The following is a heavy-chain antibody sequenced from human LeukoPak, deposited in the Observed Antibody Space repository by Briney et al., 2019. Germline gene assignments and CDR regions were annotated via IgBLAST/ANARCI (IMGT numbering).Heavy chain of an antibody. CDR3: ARGSDFWSGYFAFDY. V-gene: IGHV3-7*01. Sequence: GGSLRLSCAASGFTFSSYWMSWVRQAPGKGLEWVANIKQDGSEKYYVDSVKGRFTISRDNAKNSLYLQMDSLRAEDTAVYYCARGSDFWSGYFAFDYWGQGTLVTVSS. CDR1: GFTFSSYW. D-gene: IGHD3-3*01. J-gene: IGHJ4*02. CDR2: IKQDGSEK.